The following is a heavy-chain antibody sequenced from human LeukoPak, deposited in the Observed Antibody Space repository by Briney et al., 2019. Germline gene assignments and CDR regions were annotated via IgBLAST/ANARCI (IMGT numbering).Heavy chain of an antibody. Sequence: GGSLGLSCAASGFTLSSYNMNWVRQAPGKGLEWVSSISSSSSYIYYADSVKGRFTISRDNAKNSLYLQMNSLRAEDTAVYYCATVDYGAFDIWGQGTMVTVSS. CDR2: ISSSSSYI. V-gene: IGHV3-21*01. D-gene: IGHD4-17*01. CDR1: GFTLSSYN. J-gene: IGHJ3*02. CDR3: ATVDYGAFDI.